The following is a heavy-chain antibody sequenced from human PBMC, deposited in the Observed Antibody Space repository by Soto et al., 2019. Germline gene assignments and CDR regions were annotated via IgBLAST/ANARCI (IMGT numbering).Heavy chain of an antibody. Sequence: PSETLSLTCAVYGGSFSGYYWSWIRQPPGKGLEWIGEINHSGSTNYNPSLKSRVTISVDTSKNQFSLKLSSVTAADTAVYYCARGIVVRPYYYYYYMDVWGKGTTVTV. CDR2: INHSGST. CDR1: GGSFSGYY. J-gene: IGHJ6*03. CDR3: ARGIVVRPYYYYYYMDV. V-gene: IGHV4-34*01. D-gene: IGHD2-2*01.